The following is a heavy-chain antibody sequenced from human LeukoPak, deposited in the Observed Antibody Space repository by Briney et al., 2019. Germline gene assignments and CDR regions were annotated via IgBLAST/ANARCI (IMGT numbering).Heavy chain of an antibody. CDR2: ISHSGTT. CDR1: GGSITSGGNY. D-gene: IGHD2-21*01. Sequence: TLSLTCTVSGGSITSGGNYWSCIRQHPGEGLEWIVYISHSGTTYSNPSLNSRATISVDTSKNQFSLKLSSVTAADTAVYYCARYYCGGSRCPGVDYWGRGTLVTVSS. J-gene: IGHJ4*02. V-gene: IGHV4-31*03. CDR3: ARYYCGGSRCPGVDY.